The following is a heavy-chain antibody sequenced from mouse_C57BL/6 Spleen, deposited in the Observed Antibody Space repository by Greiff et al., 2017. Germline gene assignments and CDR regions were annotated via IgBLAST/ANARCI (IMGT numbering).Heavy chain of an antibody. CDR2: IYPGDGDT. CDR3: ASPYSNSLFAY. Sequence: VKLMESGAELVKPGASVKISCKASGYAFSSYWMNWVKQRPGKGLEWIGQIYPGDGDTNYNGKFKGKATLTADKSSSTAYMQLSSLTSEDSAVYFCASPYSNSLFAYWGQGTLVTVSA. CDR1: GYAFSSYW. V-gene: IGHV1-80*01. J-gene: IGHJ3*01. D-gene: IGHD2-5*01.